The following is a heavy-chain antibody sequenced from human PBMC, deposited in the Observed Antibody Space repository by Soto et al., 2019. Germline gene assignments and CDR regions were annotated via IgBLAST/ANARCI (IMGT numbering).Heavy chain of an antibody. D-gene: IGHD4-4*01. Sequence: SVKVSCKASGGTFSSYAISWVRQAPGQGLEWMGGIIPIFGTANYAQKFQGRVTITADESTSTAYMELSSLRSEDTAVYYCASSDRYSNSNDYWGQGNLVTVSS. CDR1: GGTFSSYA. CDR3: ASSDRYSNSNDY. V-gene: IGHV1-69*13. CDR2: IIPIFGTA. J-gene: IGHJ4*02.